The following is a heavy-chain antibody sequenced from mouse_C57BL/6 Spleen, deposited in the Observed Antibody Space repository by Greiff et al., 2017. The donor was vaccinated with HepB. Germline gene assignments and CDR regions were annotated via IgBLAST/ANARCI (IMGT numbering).Heavy chain of an antibody. Sequence: QVQLQQPGAELVMPGASVKLSCKASGYTFTSYWMHWVKQRPGQGLEWIGEIDPSDSYTNYNQKFKGKSTLTVDKSSSTAYMQLSSLTSEDSAVYYGARRILRGYFDVWGTGTTVTVSS. J-gene: IGHJ1*03. D-gene: IGHD1-1*01. CDR3: ARRILRGYFDV. CDR2: IDPSDSYT. CDR1: GYTFTSYW. V-gene: IGHV1-69*01.